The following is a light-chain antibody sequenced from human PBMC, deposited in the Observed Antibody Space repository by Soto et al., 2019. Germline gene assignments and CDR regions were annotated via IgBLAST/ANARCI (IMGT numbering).Light chain of an antibody. CDR3: QHRGRWPRT. Sequence: EIVLTQSPATLSLSPGERATLSCRASESVNDYLAWYQQKPGQSPRLLIYGASNRATGIPVRFSGSGSGTDFTLTISSLEPEDFGVYYCQHRGRWPRTFGQGTKLEI. CDR2: GAS. V-gene: IGKV3-11*01. J-gene: IGKJ2*01. CDR1: ESVNDY.